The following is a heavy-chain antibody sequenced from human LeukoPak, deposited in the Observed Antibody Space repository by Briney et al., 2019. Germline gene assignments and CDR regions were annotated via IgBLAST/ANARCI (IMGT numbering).Heavy chain of an antibody. V-gene: IGHV3-49*03. CDR2: IRSKTFGGTT. CDR3: TRYSGRTDY. Sequence: GGSLRLSCTSSGFTFGTYAVSWLRQAPGKGLEWVAFIRSKTFGGTTEYAASVKGRFTISRDDSKSIAYLQMNSPKTEDTAVYYCTRYSGRTDYWGQGTLVSVSS. D-gene: IGHD5-18*01. J-gene: IGHJ4*02. CDR1: GFTFGTYA.